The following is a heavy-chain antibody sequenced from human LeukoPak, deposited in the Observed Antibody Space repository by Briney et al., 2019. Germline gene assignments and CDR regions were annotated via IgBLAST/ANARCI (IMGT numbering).Heavy chain of an antibody. CDR1: GGSISSYY. CDR3: ARDENWRERHYGMDV. Sequence: PSETLSLTCTVSGGSISSYYWSWIRQPPGKGLEWIGYIYYSGSTNYNPSLKSRVTISVDTSKNQFSLKLSSVTAADTAVSYCARDENWRERHYGMDVWGQGTTVTVSS. V-gene: IGHV4-59*01. CDR2: IYYSGST. D-gene: IGHD1-1*01. J-gene: IGHJ6*02.